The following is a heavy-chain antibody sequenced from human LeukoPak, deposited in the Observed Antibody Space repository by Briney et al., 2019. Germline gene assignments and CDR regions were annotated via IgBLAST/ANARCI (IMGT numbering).Heavy chain of an antibody. CDR1: GGSISGYY. D-gene: IGHD1-26*01. J-gene: IGHJ4*02. CDR2: IHYSGTT. CDR3: ARSSGAYRSFDY. Sequence: SETLSLTCTVSGGSISGYYWSLIRQPPGKGLEWIAYIHYSGTTDYNPSLKSRVTISVDTSNNQFSLRVSSVTAADTAVYYCARSSGAYRSFDYWGQGTLVPVSS. V-gene: IGHV4-59*13.